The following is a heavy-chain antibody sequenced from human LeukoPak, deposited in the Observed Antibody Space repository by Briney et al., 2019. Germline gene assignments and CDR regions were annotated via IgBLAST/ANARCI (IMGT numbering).Heavy chain of an antibody. D-gene: IGHD2-15*01. CDR3: ARDLTGEGYCSGGSCLDPFFDY. CDR2: ISWNSGSI. V-gene: IGHV3-9*01. Sequence: GRSLRLSCAASGFTFDDYAMHWVRQAPGKGLEWVSGISWNSGSIGYADSVKGRFTISRDNAKNSLYLQMNSLRAEDTAVYYCARDLTGEGYCSGGSCLDPFFDYWGQGTLITVSS. J-gene: IGHJ4*02. CDR1: GFTFDDYA.